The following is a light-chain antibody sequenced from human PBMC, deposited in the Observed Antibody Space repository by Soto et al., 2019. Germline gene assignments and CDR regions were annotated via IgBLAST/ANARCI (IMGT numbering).Light chain of an antibody. CDR3: QHYVTSLTA. V-gene: IGKV3-20*01. CDR2: GAS. J-gene: IGKJ1*01. Sequence: EIVLAQSPATLSLSPRERATLSCRASQSVSIYLAWYQQKPGQAPRLLIYGASSRATGIPDRFSGSGSGTDFTLTVSGLEPEDFAVYYCQHYVTSLTAFGQGTKVDI. CDR1: QSVSIY.